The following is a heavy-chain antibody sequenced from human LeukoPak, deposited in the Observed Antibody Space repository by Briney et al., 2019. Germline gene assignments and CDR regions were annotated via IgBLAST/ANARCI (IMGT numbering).Heavy chain of an antibody. CDR3: ARGRRGSSSFDY. CDR2: MNPNSGNT. V-gene: IGHV1-8*01. CDR1: GYTFTSYG. D-gene: IGHD6-13*01. Sequence: GASVRVSCKASGYTFTSYGINWVRQATGQGLEWMGWMNPNSGNTGYAQKFQGRVTMTRNTSISTAYMELSSLRSEDTAVYYCARGRRGSSSFDYWGQGTLVTVSS. J-gene: IGHJ4*02.